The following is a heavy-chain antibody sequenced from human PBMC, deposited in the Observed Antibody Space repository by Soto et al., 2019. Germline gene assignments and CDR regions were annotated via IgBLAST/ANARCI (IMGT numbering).Heavy chain of an antibody. D-gene: IGHD6-25*01. CDR1: GFTFSDYY. V-gene: IGHV3-11*01. Sequence: GGSLRLSCAASGFTFSDYYMSWIRQAPGKGLEWVSYISSSGSTIYYADSVKGRFTISRDNAKNSLYLQMNSLRAEDTAVYYCARLNSSETDYYYYGMDVWGQGTTVTVSS. J-gene: IGHJ6*02. CDR2: ISSSGSTI. CDR3: ARLNSSETDYYYYGMDV.